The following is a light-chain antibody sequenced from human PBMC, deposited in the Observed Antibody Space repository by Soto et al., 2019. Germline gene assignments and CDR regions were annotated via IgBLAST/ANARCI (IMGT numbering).Light chain of an antibody. CDR2: GAS. CDR1: QSVISS. J-gene: IGKJ2*01. V-gene: IGKV3-15*01. CDR3: HQYDDGPYT. Sequence: EIVLTQSPGTMSLSPGARATLCCRASQSVISSLAWYQQIPGQTTRLLIYGASTRATTIPVRVSGSGSGTEVTLTISSLQSEDCAVYYCHQYDDGPYTFGQGTKVDI.